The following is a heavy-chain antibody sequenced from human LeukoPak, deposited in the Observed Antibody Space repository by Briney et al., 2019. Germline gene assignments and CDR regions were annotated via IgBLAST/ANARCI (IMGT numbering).Heavy chain of an antibody. CDR1: GFTLSDHY. CDR3: ARVTTVTTAPEFDY. Sequence: GSLRLSCAASGFTLSDHYMDWVRQPPGKGLEWIGEINHSGSTNYNPSLKSRVTISVDTSKNQFSLKLSSVTAADTAVYYCARVTTVTTAPEFDYWGQGTLVTVSS. V-gene: IGHV4-34*01. CDR2: INHSGST. D-gene: IGHD4-17*01. J-gene: IGHJ4*02.